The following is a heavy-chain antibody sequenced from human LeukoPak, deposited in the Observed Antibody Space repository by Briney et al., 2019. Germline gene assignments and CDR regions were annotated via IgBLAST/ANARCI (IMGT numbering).Heavy chain of an antibody. V-gene: IGHV1-3*01. J-gene: IGHJ6*03. CDR3: ARGGIVVVPASTPPGYYYYMDV. CDR2: INAGNGNT. Sequence: ASVKVSCKASGYTFTSYAMHWVRQAPGQRLEWMGWINAGNGNTKYSQKFQGRVTITRDTSASTAYMELSRLRSDDTAVYYCARGGIVVVPASTPPGYYYYMDVWGKGTTVTVSS. D-gene: IGHD2-2*01. CDR1: GYTFTSYA.